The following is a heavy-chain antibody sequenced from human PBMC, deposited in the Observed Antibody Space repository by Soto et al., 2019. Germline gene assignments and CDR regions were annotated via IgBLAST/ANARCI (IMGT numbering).Heavy chain of an antibody. CDR1: GGSISSSSYY. CDR2: IYYSGST. Sequence: SETLSLTCTVSGGSISSSSYYWGWIRQPPGKGLEWIGSIYYSGSTYYNPSLKSRVTISVDTSKNQFSLKLSSVTAADTAVYYCASPARVITFGGVIEDAFDIWGQGTMVTVSS. D-gene: IGHD3-16*02. CDR3: ASPARVITFGGVIEDAFDI. J-gene: IGHJ3*02. V-gene: IGHV4-39*01.